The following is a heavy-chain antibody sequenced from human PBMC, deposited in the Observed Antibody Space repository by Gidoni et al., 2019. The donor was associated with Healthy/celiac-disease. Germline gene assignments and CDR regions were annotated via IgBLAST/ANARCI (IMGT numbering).Heavy chain of an antibody. Sequence: QVQLQESGPGLVKPSGTLSLTCAVSGGSISSSNWWSWVRQPPGKGLEWIGEIYHSGSTNYNPSLKSRVTISVDKSKNQFSLKLSSVTAADTAVYYCARDSLGYCSSTSCPMGLYGMDVWGQGTTVTVSS. V-gene: IGHV4-4*02. D-gene: IGHD2-2*01. CDR3: ARDSLGYCSSTSCPMGLYGMDV. J-gene: IGHJ6*02. CDR1: GGSISSSNW. CDR2: IYHSGST.